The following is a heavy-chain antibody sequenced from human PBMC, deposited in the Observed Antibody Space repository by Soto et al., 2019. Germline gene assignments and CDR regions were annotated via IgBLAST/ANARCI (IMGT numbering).Heavy chain of an antibody. V-gene: IGHV1-69*12. D-gene: IGHD5-12*01. CDR2: ITPIFGTE. CDR1: GGTFSSYA. Sequence: QVQLVQSGAEVKKPGSSVKVSCKASGGTFSSYAISWLRQAPGQGLEWMGGITPIFGTENYAQKFQGRVTITADESTSTAYMELSSLRSEDTAVYYCASSVAKYYYYGMDVWGQGTTVTVSS. J-gene: IGHJ6*02. CDR3: ASSVAKYYYYGMDV.